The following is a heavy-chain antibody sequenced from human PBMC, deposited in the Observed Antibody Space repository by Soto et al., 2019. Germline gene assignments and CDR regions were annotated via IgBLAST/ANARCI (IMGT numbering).Heavy chain of an antibody. CDR1: GYIFTAYS. CDR3: AREASAVISLDY. CDR2: FNPNSGDT. J-gene: IGHJ4*02. V-gene: IGHV1-2*02. Sequence: ASVKVSCKASGYIFTAYSMHRVRQAPGQGLEWVGWFNPNSGDTIYAQKFQGRVTLTGDTSISTAYMELYSLTSDDTAVYYCAREASAVISLDYWGQGTLVTVSS. D-gene: IGHD6-19*01.